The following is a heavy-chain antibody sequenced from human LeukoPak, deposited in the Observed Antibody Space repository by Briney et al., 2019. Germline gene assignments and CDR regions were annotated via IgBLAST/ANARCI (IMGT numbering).Heavy chain of an antibody. D-gene: IGHD3-10*01. J-gene: IGHJ5*02. V-gene: IGHV4-38-2*02. CDR3: ARESVSSGTNWFDP. CDR2: IYHSGTT. Sequence: PSETLSLTCAVSAYSISSDYYWGWIRQPPGKGLEWIGTIYHSGTTYYSPSLKSRVTISVDTSKNQFSLKLSSVTAADTAVYYCARESVSSGTNWFDPWGQETLVTVSS. CDR1: AYSISSDYY.